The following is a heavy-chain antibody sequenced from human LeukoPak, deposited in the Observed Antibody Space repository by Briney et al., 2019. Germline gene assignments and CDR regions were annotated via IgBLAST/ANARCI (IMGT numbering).Heavy chain of an antibody. V-gene: IGHV4-61*02. CDR1: GGSISSGSYY. J-gene: IGHJ4*02. D-gene: IGHD6-19*01. Sequence: PSQTLSLTCTVSGGSISSGSYYWSWIRQPAGKGLEWIGRIYTSGSTNYNPSLKSRVTISVDTSKNQFSLKLSSVTAADTAVYYCARMGYSSGGIDYWGQGSLVTVSS. CDR3: ARMGYSSGGIDY. CDR2: IYTSGST.